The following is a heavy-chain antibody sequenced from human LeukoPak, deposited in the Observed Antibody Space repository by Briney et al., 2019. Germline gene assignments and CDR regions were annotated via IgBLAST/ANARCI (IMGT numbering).Heavy chain of an antibody. J-gene: IGHJ5*02. CDR3: ARDWGMGPSSSWA. Sequence: ASVNVSCKASGGTFSNYAINWVRQAPGQGLEWMGGITPIFGTANYAQKFQGRVTITADESTSTAYMELRSLKSEDTAVYYCARDWGMGPSSSWAWGQGTLVTVSS. D-gene: IGHD6-13*01. CDR1: GGTFSNYA. CDR2: ITPIFGTA. V-gene: IGHV1-69*13.